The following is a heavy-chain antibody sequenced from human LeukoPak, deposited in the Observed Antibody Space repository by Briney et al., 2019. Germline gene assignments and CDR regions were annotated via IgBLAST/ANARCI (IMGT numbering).Heavy chain of an antibody. V-gene: IGHV5-51*01. Sequence: GESPKISCQGSGSPFTSYWIGWVRQMPGKGLEWMGIIFAGDSGTRYSPSCQGQVTISADKSISTAYLQWRSMKASDTAMYYGARTGSAPSYWGQGTLVTVSS. CDR1: GSPFTSYW. CDR2: IFAGDSGT. J-gene: IGHJ4*02. CDR3: ARTGSAPSY. D-gene: IGHD2-15*01.